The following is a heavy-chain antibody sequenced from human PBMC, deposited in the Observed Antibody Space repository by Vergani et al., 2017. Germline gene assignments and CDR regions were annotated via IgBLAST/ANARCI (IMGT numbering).Heavy chain of an antibody. CDR3: AIQQWGLYD. J-gene: IGHJ4*02. D-gene: IGHD1-26*01. CDR2: ISGSGDNT. Sequence: EVQLLESGGGLVQPGGSLRLSCAASRFTFNNYAMTWVRQAPGNGLEWVSSISGSGDNTYYADSVKGRFTVSRDNSKNTLYLRMGSMRVDDTAVYYWAIQQWGLYDWGQGTLVTVSS. V-gene: IGHV3-23*01. CDR1: RFTFNNYA.